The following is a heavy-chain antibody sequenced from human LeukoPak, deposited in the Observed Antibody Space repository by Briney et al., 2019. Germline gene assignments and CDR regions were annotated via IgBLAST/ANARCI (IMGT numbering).Heavy chain of an antibody. V-gene: IGHV4-30-4*08. J-gene: IGHJ4*02. CDR2: IYYTGRT. D-gene: IGHD4-23*01. CDR1: GGSISSSAYH. Sequence: PSETLSLTCSVSGGSISSSAYHWSWFRQHPGKGLEWIGYIYYTGRTYYSPSLKSRVTISLDTSKNQFSLKLSSVTAADTAVYYCARRSISGNSWDYFVYWGQGTLVTVSS. CDR3: ARRSISGNSWDYFVY.